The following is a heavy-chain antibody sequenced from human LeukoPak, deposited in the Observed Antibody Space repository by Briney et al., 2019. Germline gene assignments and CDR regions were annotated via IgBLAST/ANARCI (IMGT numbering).Heavy chain of an antibody. CDR3: ARDRFTPASSGLDAFDI. J-gene: IGHJ3*02. CDR2: ISYDGSNK. V-gene: IGHV3-30-3*01. CDR1: GFTFSSYA. Sequence: GGSLRLSCAASGFTFSSYAMHWVRQAPGKGLEWVAVISYDGSNKYYADSVKGRFTISRDNSKNTLYLQMNSLRAEDTAVYYCARDRFTPASSGLDAFDIWGQGTMVTVSS. D-gene: IGHD6-19*01.